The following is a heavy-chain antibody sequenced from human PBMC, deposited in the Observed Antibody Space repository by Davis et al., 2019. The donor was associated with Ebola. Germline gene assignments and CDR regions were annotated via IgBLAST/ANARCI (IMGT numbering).Heavy chain of an antibody. V-gene: IGHV4-34*01. CDR3: ARLGPRFLEWLFWFDP. Sequence: MPSETLSLTCAVYGGSFSGYYWSWIRQTPGKGLEWIGEINHSGSTNYNPSLKSRVTISVDTSKNQFSLKLSSVTAADTAVYYCARLGPRFLEWLFWFDPWGQGTLVTVSS. D-gene: IGHD3-3*01. J-gene: IGHJ5*02. CDR2: INHSGST. CDR1: GGSFSGYY.